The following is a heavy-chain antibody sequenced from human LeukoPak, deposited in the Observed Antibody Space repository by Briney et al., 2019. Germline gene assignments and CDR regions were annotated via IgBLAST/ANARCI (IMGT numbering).Heavy chain of an antibody. V-gene: IGHV1-46*01. CDR1: GYSFSSYY. D-gene: IGHD2-15*01. Sequence: GASVEGSCKASGYSFSSYYMHWVRQAPGQGLEWMGIIDPSGGGTSYAEKFQGRVTMTRDTSTSTVYMELSSLRSEDTALYYCARGEYCTAGTCPPGLSWGQGTLVTVSS. J-gene: IGHJ4*02. CDR2: IDPSGGGT. CDR3: ARGEYCTAGTCPPGLS.